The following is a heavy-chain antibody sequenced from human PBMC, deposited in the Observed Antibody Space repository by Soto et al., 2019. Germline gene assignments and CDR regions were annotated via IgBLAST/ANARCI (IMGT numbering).Heavy chain of an antibody. CDR2: IFHSGDT. CDR1: GDSISNSRW. V-gene: IGHV4-4*02. J-gene: IGHJ3*01. CDR3: AYSTGWYRHDV. D-gene: IGHD6-19*01. Sequence: QVQLQESGPGLVKPSGTLSLTCAVSGDSISNSRWWTWVRQPPGKGLEWIGDIFHSGDTNYNPSLKSRVFISVDKSHHQFSLKVSSVTAADTAVYSCAYSTGWYRHDVWGQGTVVTVSS.